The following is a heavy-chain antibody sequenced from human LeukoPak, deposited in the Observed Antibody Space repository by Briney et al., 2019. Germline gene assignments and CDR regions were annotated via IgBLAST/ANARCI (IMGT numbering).Heavy chain of an antibody. J-gene: IGHJ4*02. CDR2: IKSKTDGGTT. CDR1: GFTFSNAW. V-gene: IGHV3-15*01. D-gene: IGHD2-15*01. CDR3: TTDLYCGGGSCYNY. Sequence: GGSLRLSCAASGFTFSNAWMSWVRQAPGKGLEWVGRIKSKTDGGTTDYAAPVKGRFTISRDDSKNTLYLQMNSLKTEDTAVYYCTTDLYCGGGSCYNYWGQGTLVTVSS.